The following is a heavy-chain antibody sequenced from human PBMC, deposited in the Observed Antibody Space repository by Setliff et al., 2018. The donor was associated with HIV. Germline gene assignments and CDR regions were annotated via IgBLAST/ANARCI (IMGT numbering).Heavy chain of an antibody. CDR1: GRSLSGYY. D-gene: IGHD2-2*01. CDR2: IYSSGST. V-gene: IGHV4-4*07. J-gene: IGHJ6*03. Sequence: PSETLSLTCAVYGRSLSGYYWSWIRQPPGKGLEWIGRIYSSGSTNYNPSLKSRVTMSVDTSKNQFSLRLSSVTAADTAVYYCAREVRVVLPAAASGNYYYYYTDVWGKGTTVTVSS. CDR3: AREVRVVLPAAASGNYYYYYTDV.